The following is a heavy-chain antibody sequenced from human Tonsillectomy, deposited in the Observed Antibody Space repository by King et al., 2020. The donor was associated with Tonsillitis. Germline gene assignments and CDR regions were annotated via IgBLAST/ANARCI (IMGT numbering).Heavy chain of an antibody. CDR3: AREKVEGSSSGALFDY. CDR1: GFSFSSYW. CDR2: MREDGGEI. V-gene: IGHV3-7*01. D-gene: IGHD1-26*01. Sequence: VQLVESGGGLVQPGGSLRLSCAASGFSFSSYWMSWVRQAPGKGPEWVANMREDGGEIYDVDSVKGRFTISRDNARNSLFLQMNSLRAEDTAIYYCAREKVEGSSSGALFDYWGQGTLVTVSS. J-gene: IGHJ4*02.